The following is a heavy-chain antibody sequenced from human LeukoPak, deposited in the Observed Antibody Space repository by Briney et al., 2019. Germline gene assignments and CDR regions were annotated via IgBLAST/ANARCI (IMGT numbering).Heavy chain of an antibody. CDR2: ISADNGDT. J-gene: IGHJ4*02. Sequence: EASVKVSCKASGYIFSDYGXXXVXXAPXXXXEWMGWISADNGDTIYAQKLQGRVTMTTDTSTSTAYMELRSLRSDDTAVYYCARDIDYNPDYWGQGTLVTVSS. V-gene: IGHV1-18*01. CDR1: GYIFSDYG. CDR3: ARDIDYNPDY. D-gene: IGHD4-11*01.